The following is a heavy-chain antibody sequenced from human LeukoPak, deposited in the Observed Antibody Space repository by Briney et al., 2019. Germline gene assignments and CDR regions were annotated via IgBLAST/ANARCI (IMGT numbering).Heavy chain of an antibody. V-gene: IGHV1-2*02. Sequence: ASVKVSCKASGYILTGYYVLWVRQAPGQGLEWMGWINPNSGGTNYAQRFQGRVTMTRDTSISTAYMELSRLRSDDTAVYYCARDHSGWSTDYWGQGTLVTVSS. D-gene: IGHD6-19*01. CDR1: GYILTGYY. CDR3: ARDHSGWSTDY. J-gene: IGHJ4*02. CDR2: INPNSGGT.